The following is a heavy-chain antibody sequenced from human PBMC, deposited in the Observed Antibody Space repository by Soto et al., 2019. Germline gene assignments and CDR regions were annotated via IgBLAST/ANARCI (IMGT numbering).Heavy chain of an antibody. J-gene: IGHJ4*02. Sequence: GESLKISCKGSGYSFTTYWIVWVRQTAGKGLEWMGTIYPGDSDTRYSPSFQGQVTISADKSISTAYLQWSSLKASDTAMYYCARRGISSSAYFFDYWGQGTLVTVSS. CDR1: GYSFTTYW. D-gene: IGHD6-6*01. V-gene: IGHV5-51*01. CDR2: IYPGDSDT. CDR3: ARRGISSSAYFFDY.